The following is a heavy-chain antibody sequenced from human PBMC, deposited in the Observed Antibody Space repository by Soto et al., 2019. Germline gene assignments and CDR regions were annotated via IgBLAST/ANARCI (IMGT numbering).Heavy chain of an antibody. CDR1: GFTFSSYG. CDR3: AREDGSGCPDY. D-gene: IGHD6-19*01. CDR2: IWYDGSNK. Sequence: GGSLRLSCAASGFTFSSYGMHWVPQAPGKGLEWVAVIWYDGSNKYYADSVKGRFTISRDNSKNTLYLQMNSLRAEDTAVYYCAREDGSGCPDYWGQGTLVTVSS. J-gene: IGHJ4*02. V-gene: IGHV3-33*01.